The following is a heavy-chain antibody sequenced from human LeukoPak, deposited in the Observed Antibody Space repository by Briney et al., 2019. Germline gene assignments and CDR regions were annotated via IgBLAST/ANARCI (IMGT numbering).Heavy chain of an antibody. J-gene: IGHJ6*02. D-gene: IGHD1/OR15-1a*01. CDR1: IGSISSSKW. CDR3: ARQKWEQQGRDYYFNGLDV. CDR2: IYLYGTT. Sequence: SSETLSLTCSVSIGSISSSKWWSWVRQSPVKGLEWIGEIYLYGTTNYNPSFTSRVTMSVDRSRNQFSLKLTSVTAADTAVYYCARQKWEQQGRDYYFNGLDVWGPGTTVIVSS. V-gene: IGHV4-4*02.